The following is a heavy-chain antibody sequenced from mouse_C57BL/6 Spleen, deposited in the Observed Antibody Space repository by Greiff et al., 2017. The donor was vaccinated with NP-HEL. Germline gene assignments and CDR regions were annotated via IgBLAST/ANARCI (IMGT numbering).Heavy chain of an antibody. CDR2: INPGGGGT. V-gene: IGHV1-54*01. CDR1: GYAFTNYL. CDR3: AREFAY. Sequence: VQLVESGAELVRPGTSVKVSCKASGYAFTNYLIEWVKQRPGQGLEWIGVINPGGGGTNYNEKFQGKATLTADKSSSTAYMQLSSVASEGATVYFCAREFAYWGQGTLVTVSA. J-gene: IGHJ3*01.